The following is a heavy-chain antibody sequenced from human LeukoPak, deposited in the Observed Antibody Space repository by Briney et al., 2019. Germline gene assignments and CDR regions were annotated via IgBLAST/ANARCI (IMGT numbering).Heavy chain of an antibody. J-gene: IGHJ4*02. CDR2: IYSGGNT. D-gene: IGHD3-10*01. CDR3: AGKSDSLMVRGGDC. V-gene: IGHV3-66*01. CDR1: GFTVSNNF. Sequence: PGGSLRLSCAASGFTVSNNFMTWVRQAPGKGPECVSVIYSGGNTYYADSVKGRFTISRDNSKNTLYLQMNSLRAEDTAVYYCAGKSDSLMVRGGDCWGQGALVTVSS.